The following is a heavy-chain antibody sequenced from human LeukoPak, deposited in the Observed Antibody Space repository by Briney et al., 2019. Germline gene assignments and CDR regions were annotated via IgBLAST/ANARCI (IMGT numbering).Heavy chain of an antibody. CDR2: ISGRSDNT. V-gene: IGHV3-23*01. CDR1: GFIFSNYA. CDR3: AKWGDYDVLTGYYVSDF. Sequence: VGSLRLSCAASGFIFSNYAMYWVRQAPGKGLEWVSAISGRSDNTYYADSVKGRFTLSRDSSKNTLYLQMNSLRADDTAVYYCAKWGDYDVLTGYYVSDFWGQGTLVTVSS. D-gene: IGHD3-9*01. J-gene: IGHJ4*02.